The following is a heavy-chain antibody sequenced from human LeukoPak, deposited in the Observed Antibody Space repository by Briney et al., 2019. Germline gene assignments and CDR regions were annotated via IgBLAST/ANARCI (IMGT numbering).Heavy chain of an antibody. CDR3: ARGGYCSGGSCYIFQH. D-gene: IGHD2-15*01. Sequence: TTGGSLRLSCAASGFTFSSYSMNWVRQAPGKGLEWVSSISSSSSYIYYADSVKGRFTISRDNAKNSLYLQMNSLRAEDTAVYYCARGGYCSGGSCYIFQHWGQGTLVTVSS. CDR1: GFTFSSYS. V-gene: IGHV3-21*01. J-gene: IGHJ1*01. CDR2: ISSSSSYI.